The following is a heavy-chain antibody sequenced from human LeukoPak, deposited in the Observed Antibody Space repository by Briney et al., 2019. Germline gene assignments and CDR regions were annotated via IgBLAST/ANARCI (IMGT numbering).Heavy chain of an antibody. CDR2: LSSDGGDK. J-gene: IGHJ4*02. CDR1: GFSFNTYV. V-gene: IGHV3-30-3*01. CDR3: ARDPGTIFDVLNYHFDN. D-gene: IGHD3-3*01. Sequence: GGSLRLSCAASGFSFNTYVMHWVRQTPGKGLEWGAILSSDGGDKRYADAVQGRFTVSRDNFKSTLYLQMNSLRTEDTAIYYCARDPGTIFDVLNYHFDNWGQGTLVTVSS.